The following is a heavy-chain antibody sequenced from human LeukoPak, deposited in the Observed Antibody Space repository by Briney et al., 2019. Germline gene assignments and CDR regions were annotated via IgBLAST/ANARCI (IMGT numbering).Heavy chain of an antibody. V-gene: IGHV4-39*07. D-gene: IGHD3-10*01. CDR2: IYYSGST. CDR3: ARVGYYGSGSYYNWSYYYYYYMDV. Sequence: PSETLSLTCTVSGGSISSSSYYWGWIRQPPGKGLEWIGSIYYSGSTYYNPSLKSRVTISVDTSKNQFSLKLSSVTAADTAVYYCARVGYYGSGSYYNWSYYYYYYMDVWGKGTTVTVSS. CDR1: GGSISSSSYY. J-gene: IGHJ6*03.